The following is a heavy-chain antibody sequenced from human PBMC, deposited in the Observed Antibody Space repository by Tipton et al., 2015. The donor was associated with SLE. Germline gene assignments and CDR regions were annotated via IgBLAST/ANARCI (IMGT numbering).Heavy chain of an antibody. CDR3: ARDTVGWYSGAFEI. CDR1: GGSISSYY. V-gene: IGHV4-4*07. D-gene: IGHD4-23*01. Sequence: TLSLTCTVSGGSISSYYWRWIRQPAGKGLEWIGRIYTSGSTNYNPSLKSRVTMSVDTSKNQFSLKLSSVTAADTAVYYCARDTVGWYSGAFEIWGQGTMVTVSS. CDR2: IYTSGST. J-gene: IGHJ3*02.